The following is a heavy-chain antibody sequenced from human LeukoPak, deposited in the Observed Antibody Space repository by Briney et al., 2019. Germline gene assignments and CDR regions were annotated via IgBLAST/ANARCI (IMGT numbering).Heavy chain of an antibody. CDR1: GFTFSNYG. D-gene: IGHD3-22*01. J-gene: IGHJ4*02. V-gene: IGHV3-23*01. CDR3: AIDPSGYYETNSVDF. Sequence: GGSLRLSCAASGFTFSNYGMTWFRQAPGKGLEWVSTISPGGENRHYADSVEGRFAISRDNSKNTVYLQMNSLRAEDTALYYCAIDPSGYYETNSVDFWGQGTLVTVSS. CDR2: ISPGGENR.